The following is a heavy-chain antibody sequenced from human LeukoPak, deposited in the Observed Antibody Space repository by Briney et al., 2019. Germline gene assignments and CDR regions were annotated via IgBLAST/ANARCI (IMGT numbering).Heavy chain of an antibody. CDR1: GFTFSSYA. Sequence: PGGSLRLSCAASGFTFSSYAMSWVRQAPGKGLEWVSAISGSGGSTYYADSVKGRFTISRDNSKNTLYLQMNSLRAEDTAVYYCAKMDSHYYGSGSGNRFGYWGQGTLVTVSS. J-gene: IGHJ4*02. CDR2: ISGSGGST. V-gene: IGHV3-23*01. CDR3: AKMDSHYYGSGSGNRFGY. D-gene: IGHD3-10*01.